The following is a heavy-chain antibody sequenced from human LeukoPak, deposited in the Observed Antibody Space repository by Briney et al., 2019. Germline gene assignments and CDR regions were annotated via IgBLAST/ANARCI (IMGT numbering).Heavy chain of an antibody. Sequence: PGGSLRLSCAASGFAFSGDNMNWVRQAPGKGLGWVSFIGTSGSYIKYADSVKGRFTISRDNAKNSLYLQMNSLRAEDTAMYFCARDRAIDIRAYDIWGQGTMVTVSS. CDR3: ARDRAIDIRAYDI. J-gene: IGHJ3*02. V-gene: IGHV3-21*01. CDR2: IGTSGSYI. D-gene: IGHD5-12*01. CDR1: GFAFSGDN.